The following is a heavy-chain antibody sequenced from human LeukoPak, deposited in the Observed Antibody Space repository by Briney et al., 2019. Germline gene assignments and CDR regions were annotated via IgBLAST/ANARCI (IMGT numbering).Heavy chain of an antibody. CDR3: AKARRNYYYYMDV. Sequence: GGSLRLSCAASGFTFSSYAMSWFRQAPGKGLEWVSAISGSGGSTYYADSVKGRFTISRDNSKNTLYLQMNSLRAEDTAVYYCAKARRNYYYYMDVWGKGTTVTVSS. V-gene: IGHV3-23*01. CDR2: ISGSGGST. J-gene: IGHJ6*03. CDR1: GFTFSSYA.